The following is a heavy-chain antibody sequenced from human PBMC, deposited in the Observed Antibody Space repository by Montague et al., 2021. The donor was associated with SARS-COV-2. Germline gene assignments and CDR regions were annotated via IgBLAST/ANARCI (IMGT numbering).Heavy chain of an antibody. CDR1: GFSLSTSGMC. D-gene: IGHD3-22*01. V-gene: IGHV4-39*02. CDR2: IYYSGST. J-gene: IGHJ6*02. Sequence: LVKPTQTLTLTCTFSGFSLSTSGMCVSWIRQPPGKGLEWIGSIYYSGSTYYNPSLKSQVTISVDTSKNQFSLKLSSVTAADTAVYYCAREAYYYDSSGYYGGGYYYYYGMDVWGQGTTVTVSS. CDR3: AREAYYYDSSGYYGGGYYYYYGMDV.